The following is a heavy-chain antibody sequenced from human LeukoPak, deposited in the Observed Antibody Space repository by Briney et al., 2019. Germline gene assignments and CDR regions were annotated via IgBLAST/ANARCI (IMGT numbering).Heavy chain of an antibody. CDR3: ARDSTGYWYFDL. CDR1: GFTVSSNH. CDR2: FYSGGDT. J-gene: IGHJ2*01. V-gene: IGHV3-53*01. D-gene: IGHD3-3*02. Sequence: GGSLRLSCAVSGFTVSSNHMSWIRQAPGKGLEWVSAFYSGGDTHYADSVKGRFTISRDNSKNTLYLQMNSLRAEDTAVYYCARDSTGYWYFDLWGRGTLVSVSS.